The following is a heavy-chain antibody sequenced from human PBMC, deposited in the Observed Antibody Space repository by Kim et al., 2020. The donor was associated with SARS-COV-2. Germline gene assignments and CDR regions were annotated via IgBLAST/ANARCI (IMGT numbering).Heavy chain of an antibody. V-gene: IGHV4-59*13. Sequence: SETLSLTCTVSGGSISSYYWSWIRQPPGKGLEWIGDIYDRGSTNYNPSLKSRVTISVDTSKNQFSLKLSSVTAADTAVYYCARAPDVSAQFDYLGHGSLV. CDR2: IYDRGST. J-gene: IGHJ4*01. CDR3: ARAPDVSAQFDY. D-gene: IGHD3-16*01. CDR1: GGSISSYY.